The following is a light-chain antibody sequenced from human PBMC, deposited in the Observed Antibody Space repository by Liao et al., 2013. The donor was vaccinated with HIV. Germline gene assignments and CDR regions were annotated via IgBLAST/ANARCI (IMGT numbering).Light chain of an antibody. CDR2: QDS. Sequence: SYDLTQPPSVSVSPGQTASITCSGDELGDKYACWYQQKPGQSPLLVIYQDSKRPSGIPERFSGSNSGNTATLTISGTQAMDEADYYCQAWDSSSVVFGGGTKLTVL. J-gene: IGLJ2*01. CDR3: QAWDSSSVV. V-gene: IGLV3-1*01. CDR1: ELGDKY.